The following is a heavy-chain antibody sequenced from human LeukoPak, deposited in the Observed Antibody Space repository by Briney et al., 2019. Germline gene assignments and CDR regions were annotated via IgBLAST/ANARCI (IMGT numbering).Heavy chain of an antibody. D-gene: IGHD5-12*01. Sequence: ASVKVSCKASGYTFTGYYMHWVRQAPGQGLEWMGWINPNSGGTNYAQKFQGRVTMTRDTSISTAYMELSRLRSDDTAVYYCARGGAIVATFVGFDPWGQGTLVTVSS. V-gene: IGHV1-2*02. CDR1: GYTFTGYY. CDR2: INPNSGGT. J-gene: IGHJ5*02. CDR3: ARGGAIVATFVGFDP.